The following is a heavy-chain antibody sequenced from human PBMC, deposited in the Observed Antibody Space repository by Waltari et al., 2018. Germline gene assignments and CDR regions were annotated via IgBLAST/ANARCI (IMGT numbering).Heavy chain of an antibody. J-gene: IGHJ3*02. CDR1: GGTFSSYA. D-gene: IGHD3-9*01. CDR2: IIPNFGTA. Sequence: QVQLVQSGAEVKKPGSSVKVSCKASGGTFSSYAISWVRQAPGQGLEWMGGIIPNFGTANYAQKFQGRVTITTDESTSTAYMELSSLRSEDTAVYYCARDLYDILTGYLDAFDIWGQGTMVTVSS. CDR3: ARDLYDILTGYLDAFDI. V-gene: IGHV1-69*05.